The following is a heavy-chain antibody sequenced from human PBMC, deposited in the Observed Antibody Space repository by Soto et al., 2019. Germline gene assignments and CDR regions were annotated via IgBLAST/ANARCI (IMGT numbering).Heavy chain of an antibody. D-gene: IGHD3-10*01. V-gene: IGHV3-7*01. CDR2: INQDESER. CDR3: AKTRANLGP. CDR1: GFSLSDFW. J-gene: IGHJ5*02. Sequence: GSLRLSCVVSGFSLSDFWMSWVRQAPGKGLEWVASINQDESERNYGDFVEGRFTISRDNARNSLHLQMNSLRVEDTALYYCAKTRANLGPWGQGT.